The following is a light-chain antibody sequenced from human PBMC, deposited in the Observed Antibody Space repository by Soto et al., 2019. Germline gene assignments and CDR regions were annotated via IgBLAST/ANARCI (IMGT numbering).Light chain of an antibody. CDR3: LQDYNYPWT. CDR2: GAS. CDR1: QGIRKN. Sequence: AIQLTQSLSSLSASVGDRVTINCRASQGIRKNLGWYQQKPGKAPKLLIYGASNLHSGVPSRFSGSGSGTDFTLTISSLQPEDFATYYCLQDYNYPWTFGRGTKVEIQ. J-gene: IGKJ1*01. V-gene: IGKV1-6*01.